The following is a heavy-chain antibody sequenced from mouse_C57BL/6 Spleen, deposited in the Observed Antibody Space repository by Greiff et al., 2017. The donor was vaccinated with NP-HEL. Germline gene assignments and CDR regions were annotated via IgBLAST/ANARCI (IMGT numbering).Heavy chain of an antibody. V-gene: IGHV1-52*01. Sequence: VQLQQPGAELVRPGSSVKLSCKASGYTFTSYWMHWVKQRPIQGLEWIGNIDPSDSETHYNQKFKDKATLTVDKSSSTAYMQLSSLTSEDSAVYYCATSYYGGSECFDYWGQGTTLTVSS. J-gene: IGHJ2*01. CDR1: GYTFTSYW. D-gene: IGHD1-1*01. CDR2: IDPSDSET. CDR3: ATSYYGGSECFDY.